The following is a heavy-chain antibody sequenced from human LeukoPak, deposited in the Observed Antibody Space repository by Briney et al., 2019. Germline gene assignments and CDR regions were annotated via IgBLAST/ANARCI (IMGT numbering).Heavy chain of an antibody. CDR2: IWYDGGNK. J-gene: IGHJ4*02. CDR1: GFTLSSYG. D-gene: IGHD2-2*01. V-gene: IGHV3-33*06. CDR3: AKASAPQYPLHFDY. Sequence: PGGSLRLSCAASGFTLSSYGMHWVRQAPGKGLEWVAVIWYDGGNKYYADSVKGRFTISRDNSKNTLYLQMNSLRAEDTAVYYCAKASAPQYPLHFDYWGQGTLVTVSS.